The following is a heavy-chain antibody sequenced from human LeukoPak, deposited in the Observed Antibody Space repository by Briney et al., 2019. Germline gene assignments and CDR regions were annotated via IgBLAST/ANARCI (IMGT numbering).Heavy chain of an antibody. CDR1: GGSISSYY. D-gene: IGHD3-10*01. V-gene: IGHV4-59*08. CDR2: IYYSGST. J-gene: IGHJ4*02. Sequence: SETLSLTCTVSGGSISSYYWSWIRQPPGKGLEWIGYIYYSGSTNYNPSLKSRVTISVDTSKNQFSLKLSSVTAADTAVYYCALQGRITMVRGIDYWGQGTLVTVSS. CDR3: ALQGRITMVRGIDY.